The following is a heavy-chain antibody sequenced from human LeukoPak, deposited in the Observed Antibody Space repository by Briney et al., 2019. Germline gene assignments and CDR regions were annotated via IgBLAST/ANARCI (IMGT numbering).Heavy chain of an antibody. V-gene: IGHV5-51*01. CDR3: ATYAGSSSKYFQD. J-gene: IGHJ1*01. D-gene: IGHD3-10*01. CDR1: GYSFTNYW. CDR2: IYPGDSDT. Sequence: GESLKISCKASGYSFTNYWIGWVRQMPGKGLEWMGIIYPGDSDTRYSPSFQGQATISADKSISTAYLQRSSLQASDTAMYYCATYAGSSSKYFQDWGQGTLSPSPQ.